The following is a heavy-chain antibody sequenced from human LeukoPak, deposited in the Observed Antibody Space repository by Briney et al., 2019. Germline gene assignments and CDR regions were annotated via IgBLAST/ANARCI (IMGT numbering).Heavy chain of an antibody. CDR2: INPSGGST. V-gene: IGHV1-46*01. D-gene: IGHD5-18*01. CDR1: GYTFTSYY. CDR3: ASPIYSYGCYYYYGMDV. J-gene: IGHJ6*02. Sequence: ASVTVSCKASGYTFTSYYMHWVRQAPGQGLEWMGIINPSGGSTSYAQKFQGRVTMTRETSTSTVYMELRSLRSEDTAVYYCASPIYSYGCYYYYGMDVWGQGTTVTVSS.